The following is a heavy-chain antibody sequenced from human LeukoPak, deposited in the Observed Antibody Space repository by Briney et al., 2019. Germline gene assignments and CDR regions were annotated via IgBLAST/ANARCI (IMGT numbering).Heavy chain of an antibody. V-gene: IGHV4-39*01. CDR3: ARRLIGYCSSTSCQWDY. CDR1: GGSISSSSYY. CDR2: IYYSGST. J-gene: IGHJ4*02. Sequence: PSETLSLTCTVSGGSISSSSYYWGWIRQPPGKGLEWIGSIYYSGSTYYNPSLKSRVTISVDTSKNQFSLKLSSVTAADTAVYYCARRLIGYCSSTSCQWDYWGQGTLVTVSS. D-gene: IGHD2-2*01.